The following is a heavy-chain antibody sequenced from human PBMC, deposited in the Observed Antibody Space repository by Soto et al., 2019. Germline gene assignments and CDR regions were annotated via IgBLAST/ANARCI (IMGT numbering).Heavy chain of an antibody. D-gene: IGHD3-10*01. CDR1: GVPFSRGGYY. V-gene: IGHV4-61*08. CDR3: ARHNYGSGSTYFDY. J-gene: IGHJ4*02. CDR2: IDYSGST. Sequence: SETLSLTCTVSGVPFSRGGYYWSWIRQHPGKGLEWIGYIDYSGSTNYTPSLKSRVTISRDTSKNQFSLKLNSMTAADTAVYYCARHNYGSGSTYFDYWGQGTLVTVSS.